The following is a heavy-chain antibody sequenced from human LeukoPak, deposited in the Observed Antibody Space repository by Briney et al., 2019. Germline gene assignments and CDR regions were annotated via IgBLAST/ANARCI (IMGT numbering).Heavy chain of an antibody. CDR1: GFSFRSYA. CDR3: AKNVMTYFDY. V-gene: IGHV3-23*01. J-gene: IGHJ4*02. D-gene: IGHD2/OR15-2a*01. Sequence: GRSLRLSCAASGFSFRSYAMHWVRQAPGKGLEWVSTISGSGDSTYYADSVKGRFTISRDNSKNTLYLQMNSLRAEDTAVYYCAKNVMTYFDYWGQGTLVTVSS. CDR2: ISGSGDST.